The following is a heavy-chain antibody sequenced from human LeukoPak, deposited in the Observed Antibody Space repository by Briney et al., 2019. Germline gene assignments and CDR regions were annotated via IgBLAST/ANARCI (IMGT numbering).Heavy chain of an antibody. V-gene: IGHV4-4*02. D-gene: IGHD3-10*01. Sequence: PSGTLSLTCAVSGGSISSSNWWRWVRQPPGKGLEWIEEIYHSGSTNYNPSLKSRVTISVDTSKNQFFLKLSSVTAADTAVYYCARDGSGSYFAFDIWGQGTMVTVSS. CDR3: ARDGSGSYFAFDI. CDR2: IYHSGST. CDR1: GGSISSSNW. J-gene: IGHJ3*02.